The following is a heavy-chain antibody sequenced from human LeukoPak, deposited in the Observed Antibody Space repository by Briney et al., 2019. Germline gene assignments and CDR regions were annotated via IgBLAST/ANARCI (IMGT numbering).Heavy chain of an antibody. Sequence: SETLSLTCAAYGGSFSGYYWSWIRQPPGKGLEWIGEINHSGSTNYNPSLKSRVTISVDTSKNQFSLKLSSVTAADTAVYYCARETDGDYFDYWGQGTLVTVSS. CDR1: GGSFSGYY. J-gene: IGHJ4*02. CDR3: ARETDGDYFDY. V-gene: IGHV4-34*01. D-gene: IGHD4-17*01. CDR2: INHSGST.